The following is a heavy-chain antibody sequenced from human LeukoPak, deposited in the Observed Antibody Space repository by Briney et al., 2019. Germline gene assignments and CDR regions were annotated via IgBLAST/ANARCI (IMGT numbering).Heavy chain of an antibody. V-gene: IGHV3-30*02. CDR1: GFTFSSYG. Sequence: GGSLRLSCAASGFTFSSYGMHWVRQAPGKGLEWVAFIRYDGSNKYYADSVKGRFTISRDNSKNTLYLQMNSLTAEDTAVYYCARDSSSWYGMDYWGQGTLVTVSS. J-gene: IGHJ4*02. CDR3: ARDSSSWYGMDY. CDR2: IRYDGSNK. D-gene: IGHD6-13*01.